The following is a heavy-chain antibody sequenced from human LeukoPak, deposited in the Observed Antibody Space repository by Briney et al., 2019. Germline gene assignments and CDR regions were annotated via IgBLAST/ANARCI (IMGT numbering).Heavy chain of an antibody. Sequence: PSETLSLTRAVYGGSFSGYYWSWIRQPPGKGLEWIGEINHSGSTNYNPSLKSRVTISVDTSKNQFSLKLSSVTAADTAVYYCARVVSRRLPFYMDVWGKGTTVTVSS. V-gene: IGHV4-34*01. J-gene: IGHJ6*03. CDR1: GGSFSGYY. CDR2: INHSGST. D-gene: IGHD4-17*01. CDR3: ARVVSRRLPFYMDV.